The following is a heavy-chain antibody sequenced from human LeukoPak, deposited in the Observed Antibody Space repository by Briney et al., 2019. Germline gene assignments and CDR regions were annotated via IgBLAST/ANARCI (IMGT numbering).Heavy chain of an antibody. J-gene: IGHJ6*02. Sequence: GASVKVSCKASGYTFTSYGISWVRQAPGQGLEWMGWISAYNGNTNYAQKFQGRVTMTRDTSTSTVYMELSSLRSEDTAVYYCARDQYSSGWPYYYYGMDVWGQGTTVTVSS. D-gene: IGHD6-19*01. CDR2: ISAYNGNT. CDR3: ARDQYSSGWPYYYYGMDV. V-gene: IGHV1-18*01. CDR1: GYTFTSYG.